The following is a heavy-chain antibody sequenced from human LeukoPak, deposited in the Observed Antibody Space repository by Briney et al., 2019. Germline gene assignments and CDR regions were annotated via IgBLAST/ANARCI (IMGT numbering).Heavy chain of an antibody. V-gene: IGHV4-4*09. J-gene: IGHJ6*03. CDR1: GGSISGYF. CDR3: ARHNPPPTGFCSGTSCFMSGSQYFYTDV. Sequence: SETLSLTCTVSGGSISGYFWSWIRQPPGKGPEWTGYIYSTGTTNYSPSLSSRVTISVDTSKNTLSLNLRFVTATDTAVYHCARHNPPPTGFCSGTSCFMSGSQYFYTDVWGKGTSVTVS. CDR2: IYSTGTT. D-gene: IGHD3-10*02.